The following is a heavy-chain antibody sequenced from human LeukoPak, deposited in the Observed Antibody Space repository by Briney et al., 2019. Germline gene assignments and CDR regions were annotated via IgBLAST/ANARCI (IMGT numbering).Heavy chain of an antibody. CDR3: AKNDGWFHLAQ. CDR2: IKTDGSET. Sequence: GGSLRLSCAASGFYFRDHWMDWVRQAPGKGLEWVGHIKTDGSETYYLDSLKGRISISRDNTNNALYLQMNSLRVEDTAIYYCAKNDGWFHLAQWGQGTLVTVSS. J-gene: IGHJ4*02. V-gene: IGHV3-7*03. D-gene: IGHD6-19*01. CDR1: GFYFRDHW.